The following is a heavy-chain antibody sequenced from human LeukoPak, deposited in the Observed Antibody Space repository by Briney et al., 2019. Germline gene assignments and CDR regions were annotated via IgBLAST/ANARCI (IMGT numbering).Heavy chain of an antibody. D-gene: IGHD2-2*02. Sequence: GRSLRLSCAASGFTFSDYGMHWVRHAPGKGLQWVAVMSYDGSSTFYMDSVKGRFTVSRDNSRKTLYLQMQSLSAEDTALYYCAKSGCSGTNCYINSWGQGTLVIVSS. J-gene: IGHJ4*02. CDR2: MSYDGSST. CDR3: AKSGCSGTNCYINS. CDR1: GFTFSDYG. V-gene: IGHV3-30*18.